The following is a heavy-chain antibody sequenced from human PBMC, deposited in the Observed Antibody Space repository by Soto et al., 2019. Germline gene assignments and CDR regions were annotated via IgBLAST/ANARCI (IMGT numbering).Heavy chain of an antibody. V-gene: IGHV1-3*01. Sequence: ASVKVSCKASGYTFTNYAMHWVRQAPGQGLEWMGWINAGNGNTKYSQIFEGRVTITRDTSATIAYMELSSLRSEDTAVYYCARSEQYYESSGYYYPSGYYYYGMDVWGQGTTVTVSS. CDR1: GYTFTNYA. CDR3: ARSEQYYESSGYYYPSGYYYYGMDV. J-gene: IGHJ6*02. D-gene: IGHD3-22*01. CDR2: INAGNGNT.